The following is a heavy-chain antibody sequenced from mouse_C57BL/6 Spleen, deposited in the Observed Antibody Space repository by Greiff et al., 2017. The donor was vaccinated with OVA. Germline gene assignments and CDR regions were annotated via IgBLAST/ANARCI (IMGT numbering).Heavy chain of an antibody. D-gene: IGHD1-1*01. CDR2: IWRGGST. Sequence: QVQLQQSGPGLVQPSQSLSITCTVSGFSLTSYGVHWVRQSPGKGLEWLGVIWRGGSTDYNAAFMSRLSITKDNSKSQVFFKMNSLQADDTAIYYCAKWIYYGSSYYAMDYWGQGTSVTVSS. J-gene: IGHJ4*01. CDR1: GFSLTSYG. V-gene: IGHV2-5*01. CDR3: AKWIYYGSSYYAMDY.